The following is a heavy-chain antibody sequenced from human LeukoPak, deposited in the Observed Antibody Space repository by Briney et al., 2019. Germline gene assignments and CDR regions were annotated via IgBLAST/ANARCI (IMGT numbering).Heavy chain of an antibody. D-gene: IGHD2-2*01. CDR1: GFTFSSYG. CDR2: IRYDGSNK. Sequence: GGSLRLSCAASGFTFSSYGMHWVRQAPGKGLEWVAFIRYDGSNKYYADSVKGRFTISRDNSKNTLYLQMNSLRAEDTAVYYCAKEPPGIVVVPAAAISNWFDPWGQGTLVTVSS. V-gene: IGHV3-30*02. CDR3: AKEPPGIVVVPAAAISNWFDP. J-gene: IGHJ5*02.